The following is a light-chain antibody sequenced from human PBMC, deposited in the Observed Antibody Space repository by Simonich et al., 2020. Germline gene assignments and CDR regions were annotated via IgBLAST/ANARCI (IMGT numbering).Light chain of an antibody. CDR1: QSVSSN. CDR3: QQYNNWPPEYT. Sequence: EIVMTQSPATLSVSPGERATLSCRASQSVSSNLAWYQQKPGQAPRLLIYGASTRASSIPARVSGSGSGTEFTLTISSMQSEDFAVYYCQQYNNWPPEYTFGQGTKLEIK. CDR2: GAS. J-gene: IGKJ2*01. V-gene: IGKV3-15*01.